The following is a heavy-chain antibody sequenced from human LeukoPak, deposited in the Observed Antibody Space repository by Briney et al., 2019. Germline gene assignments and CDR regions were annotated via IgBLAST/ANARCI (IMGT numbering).Heavy chain of an antibody. D-gene: IGHD3-22*01. Sequence: PSETLSLTCTVSGGSISSGGYYWSWIRQSPGKGLEWIGYIYYSGSTDYNPSLKSRVTISVDTSKNQFSLKLSSVTAADTAVYYCARVRVSSGHHPWYFDYWGQGTLVTVTS. V-gene: IGHV4-61*08. CDR1: GGSISSGGYY. CDR3: ARVRVSSGHHPWYFDY. J-gene: IGHJ4*02. CDR2: IYYSGST.